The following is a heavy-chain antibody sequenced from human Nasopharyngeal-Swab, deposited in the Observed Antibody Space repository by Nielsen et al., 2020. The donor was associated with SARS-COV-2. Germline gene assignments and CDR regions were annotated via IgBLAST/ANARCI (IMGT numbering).Heavy chain of an antibody. CDR3: TTHSYYDFWSGYYTEPGYLDY. J-gene: IGHJ4*02. V-gene: IGHV3-15*01. CDR2: IKSKTDGGTT. D-gene: IGHD3-3*01. Sequence: VRQDPGKGLEWVGRIKSKTDGGTTDYAAPVKGRFTISRDDSKNTLYLQMNSLKTEDTAVYHCTTHSYYDFWSGYYTEPGYLDYWGQGTLVTVSS.